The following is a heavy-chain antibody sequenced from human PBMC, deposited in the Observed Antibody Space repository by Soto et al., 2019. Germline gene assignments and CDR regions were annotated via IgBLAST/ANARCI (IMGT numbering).Heavy chain of an antibody. V-gene: IGHV4-59*08. CDR3: ARGELLWFGEPQYYFDY. J-gene: IGHJ4*02. D-gene: IGHD3-10*01. CDR2: IYYSGST. CDR1: GGSISSYY. Sequence: SETLSLTCTVSGGSISSYYWSWIRQTPGKGLEWIGYIYYSGSTNYNPSLKSRVTISVDTSKNQFSLKLSSVTAADTAVYYCARGELLWFGEPQYYFDYWGQGTLVTVSS.